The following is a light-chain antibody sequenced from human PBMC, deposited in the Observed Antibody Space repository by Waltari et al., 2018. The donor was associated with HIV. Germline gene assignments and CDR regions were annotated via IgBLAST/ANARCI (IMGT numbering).Light chain of an antibody. CDR3: AAWDDSHYV. CDR1: SSNIGSNY. Sequence: QSVLTQPPSASGTPGQRVTISCSGSSSNIGSNYVYWYQQLPGTATKLLIYRNNQRPSVVPDRSSGSTSGTSASVAISALRSEDEADYYCAAWDDSHYVFGTGTKVTVL. CDR2: RNN. J-gene: IGLJ1*01. V-gene: IGLV1-47*01.